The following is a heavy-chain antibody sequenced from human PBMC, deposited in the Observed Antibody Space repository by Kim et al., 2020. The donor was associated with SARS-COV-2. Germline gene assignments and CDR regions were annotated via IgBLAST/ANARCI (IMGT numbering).Heavy chain of an antibody. CDR1: GYSFTSYW. V-gene: IGHV5-51*01. D-gene: IGHD3-10*01. Sequence: GESLKISCKGSGYSFTSYWIGWVRQMPGKGLEWMGIIYPGDSDTRYSPSFQGQVTISADKSISTAYLQWSSLKASDTAMYYCASYGSGSYWDDAFDIWGQGTMVTVSS. CDR3: ASYGSGSYWDDAFDI. CDR2: IYPGDSDT. J-gene: IGHJ3*02.